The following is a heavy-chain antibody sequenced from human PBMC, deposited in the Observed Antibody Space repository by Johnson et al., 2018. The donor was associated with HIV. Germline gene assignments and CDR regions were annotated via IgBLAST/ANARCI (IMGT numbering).Heavy chain of an antibody. CDR1: GFTFSDYY. Sequence: QVQLVESGGGLVKPGGSLRLSCAASGFTFSDYYMSWIRQAPGKGLEWVSYISSSGSTIYYADSVKGRFTISRDNAKNSLYMQMNSLRAENTAVYYGSRELRRGHTDAFDIWGQGTMVTVAS. CDR3: SRELRRGHTDAFDI. D-gene: IGHD5-18*01. V-gene: IGHV3-11*04. J-gene: IGHJ3*02. CDR2: ISSSGSTI.